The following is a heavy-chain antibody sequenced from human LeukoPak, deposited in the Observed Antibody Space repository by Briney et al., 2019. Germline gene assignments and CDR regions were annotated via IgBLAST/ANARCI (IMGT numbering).Heavy chain of an antibody. Sequence: SETLSLTCTVSGGSISSSSYYWGWIRQPPGKGLEWIGSIYYSGSTYYNPSLKSRVTISVDTSKNQFSLKLSSVTAADTVVYYCARHMSYGDQYYFDYWGQGTLVTVSS. CDR1: GGSISSSSYY. J-gene: IGHJ4*02. D-gene: IGHD4-17*01. CDR2: IYYSGST. V-gene: IGHV4-39*01. CDR3: ARHMSYGDQYYFDY.